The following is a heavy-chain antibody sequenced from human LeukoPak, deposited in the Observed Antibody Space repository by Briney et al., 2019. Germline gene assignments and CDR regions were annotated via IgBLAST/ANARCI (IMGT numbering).Heavy chain of an antibody. CDR3: ARWGRDIPYFDY. CDR2: IIPILGIA. CDR1: GGTFSSYA. J-gene: IGHJ4*02. V-gene: IGHV1-69*04. D-gene: IGHD2-2*02. Sequence: ASVKVSCKASGGTFSSYAISWVRQAPGQGLEWMGRIIPILGIANYAQKFQGRVTITADKSTSTAYMELSSLRSEDTAVYYCARWGRDIPYFDYWGQGTLVTVSS.